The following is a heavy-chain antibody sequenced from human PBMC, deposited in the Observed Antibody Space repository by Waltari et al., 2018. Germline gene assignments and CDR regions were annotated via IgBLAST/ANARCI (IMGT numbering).Heavy chain of an antibody. V-gene: IGHV1-3*01. J-gene: IGHJ3*02. D-gene: IGHD3-9*01. CDR2: INAGNGNT. Sequence: QVQLVQSGAEVKKPGASVKVSCKASGYTFTSYAMHWVRQAPGQRLEWMGWINAGNGNTKYSQKFQGRVTITRDTSESTAYMELSSLRSEDTAVYYCARGESLYDILTGYHSGAFDIWGQGTMVTVSS. CDR3: ARGESLYDILTGYHSGAFDI. CDR1: GYTFTSYA.